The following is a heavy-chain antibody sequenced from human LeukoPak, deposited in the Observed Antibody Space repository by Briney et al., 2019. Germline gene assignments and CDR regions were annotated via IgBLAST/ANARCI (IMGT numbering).Heavy chain of an antibody. CDR3: ARDRTAMVPKYYYYYMDV. CDR2: INHSGST. J-gene: IGHJ6*03. V-gene: IGHV4-34*01. Sequence: PSETLSLTCAVYGGSFSGYYWSWIRQPPGKGLEWIGEINHSGSTNYNPSLKSRVTISVDTSKNQFSLKLSSVTAADTAVYYCARDRTAMVPKYYYYYMDVWGKGTTVTVSS. CDR1: GGSFSGYY. D-gene: IGHD5-18*01.